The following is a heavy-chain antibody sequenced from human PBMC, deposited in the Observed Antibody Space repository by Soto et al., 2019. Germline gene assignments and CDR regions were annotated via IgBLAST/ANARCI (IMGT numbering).Heavy chain of an antibody. CDR3: VKAYYYDSSGSLWAFDI. Sequence: GGSLRLSCSASGFTFSSYAMHWVRQAPGKGLEYVSAISSNGGSTYYADSVKGRFTISRDNSKDTLYLQMSSLRAEDTAVYYCVKAYYYDSSGSLWAFDIWRQGTMVTVSS. J-gene: IGHJ3*02. V-gene: IGHV3-64D*06. CDR2: ISSNGGST. CDR1: GFTFSSYA. D-gene: IGHD3-22*01.